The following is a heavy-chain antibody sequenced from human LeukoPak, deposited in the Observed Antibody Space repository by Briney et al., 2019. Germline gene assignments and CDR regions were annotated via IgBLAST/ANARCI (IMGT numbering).Heavy chain of an antibody. CDR3: ARDSPDAFDI. CDR1: GITFSSYG. Sequence: GGSLRLSCAASGITFSSYGMSWVRQAPGKGLEWVSSISSTGGTTYYADSVKGRFTISRDNSKNTLYLQMNSLRAEDTAVYYCARDSPDAFDIWGQGTMVTVSS. J-gene: IGHJ3*02. CDR2: ISSTGGTT. V-gene: IGHV3-23*01.